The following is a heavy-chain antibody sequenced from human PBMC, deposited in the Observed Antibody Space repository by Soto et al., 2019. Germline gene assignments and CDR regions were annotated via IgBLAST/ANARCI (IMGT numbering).Heavy chain of an antibody. CDR1: GFTFSDYY. V-gene: IGHV3-11*03. J-gene: IGHJ4*02. CDR3: ASAVGYSSGWRPDYFDY. D-gene: IGHD6-19*01. Sequence: GGSLRLSCAAPGFTFSDYYMSWIRQAPGKGLEWVSYISSSSSYTNYADSVKGRFTISRDNAKNSLYLQMNSLRAEDTAVYYCASAVGYSSGWRPDYFDYWGQGT. CDR2: ISSSSSYT.